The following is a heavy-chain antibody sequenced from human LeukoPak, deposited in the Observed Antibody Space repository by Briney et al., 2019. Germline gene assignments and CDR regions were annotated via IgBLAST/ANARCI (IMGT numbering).Heavy chain of an antibody. V-gene: IGHV5-51*01. Sequence: GESLKISCKGSGYSFSNYWIAWVRQMPGKGLEWMGMIYPIDSDTTYSPSFQGQVTISDDKSISTAYLQWSRLKASDTAIYYCARHAGLSREFWFHPWGQGTLVTVSS. CDR2: IYPIDSDT. J-gene: IGHJ5*02. CDR1: GYSFSNYW. D-gene: IGHD3-10*01. CDR3: ARHAGLSREFWFHP.